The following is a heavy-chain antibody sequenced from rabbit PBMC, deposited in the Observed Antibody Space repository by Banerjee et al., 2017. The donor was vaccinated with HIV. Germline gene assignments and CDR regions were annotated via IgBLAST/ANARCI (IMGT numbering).Heavy chain of an antibody. D-gene: IGHD2-1*01. CDR1: GFDFSNYG. CDR2: IDPVFGSI. CDR3: VSYDDYGDRNL. Sequence: QSLEESGGGLVKPGGTLTLTCKASGFDFSNYGVSWVRQAPGKGLEWIGYIDPVFGSIHYASWVNGRFTISDHNAQNTLYLQLNSLTAADTASYFCVSYDDYGDRNLWGPGTLVTV. V-gene: IGHV1S7*01. J-gene: IGHJ4*01.